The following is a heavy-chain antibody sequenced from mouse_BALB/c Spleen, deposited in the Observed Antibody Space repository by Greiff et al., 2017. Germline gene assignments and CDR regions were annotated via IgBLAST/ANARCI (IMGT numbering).Heavy chain of an antibody. CDR1: GYSFTSYY. V-gene: IGHV1-66*01. Sequence: VQLQQSGPELVKPGASVKISCKASGYSFTSYYIHWVKQRPGQGLEWIGWIFPGSGNTKYNEKFKGKATLTADTSSRTAYMQLSSLTSEDSAVYFCARSLSYAMDYWGQGTSVTVSS. CDR3: ARSLSYAMDY. J-gene: IGHJ4*01. CDR2: IFPGSGNT.